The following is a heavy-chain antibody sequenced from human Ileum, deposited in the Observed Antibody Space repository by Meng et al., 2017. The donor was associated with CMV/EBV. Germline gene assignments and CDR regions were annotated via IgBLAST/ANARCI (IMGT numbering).Heavy chain of an antibody. CDR3: AHRREPHRGDWFDI. CDR1: VFSLSSGRVS. Sequence: FSVFSLSSGRVSVGWIRQPPGKALEWLAIIYGDDDQYYSPSLSNSLTITKDTPKNQVVLTMTNMDPVDTATYYCAHRREPHRGDWFDIWGQGILVTVSS. J-gene: IGHJ5*02. CDR2: IYGDDDQ. D-gene: IGHD3-16*01. V-gene: IGHV2-5*02.